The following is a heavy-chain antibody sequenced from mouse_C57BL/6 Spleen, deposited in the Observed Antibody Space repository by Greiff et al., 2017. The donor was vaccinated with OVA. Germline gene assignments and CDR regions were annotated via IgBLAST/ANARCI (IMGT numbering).Heavy chain of an antibody. Sequence: QVQLKESGPGLVQPSQSLSITCTVSGFSLTSYGVHWVRQSPGKGLEWLGVIWSGGSTDYNAAFISRLSISKDNSKSQVFFKMNSLQADDTAIYYCASGYYGSSPPFAYWGQGTLVTVSA. CDR1: GFSLTSYG. V-gene: IGHV2-2*01. D-gene: IGHD1-1*01. CDR3: ASGYYGSSPPFAY. J-gene: IGHJ3*01. CDR2: IWSGGST.